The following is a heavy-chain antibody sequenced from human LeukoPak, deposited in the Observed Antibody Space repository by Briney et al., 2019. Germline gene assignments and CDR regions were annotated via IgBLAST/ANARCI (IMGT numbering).Heavy chain of an antibody. D-gene: IGHD6-13*01. V-gene: IGHV4-39*07. CDR2: IYYSGST. CDR1: GGSISSSSYY. Sequence: SETLSLTCTVSGGSISSSSYYWGWIRQPPGKGLEWIGSIYYSGSTYYNPSLKSRVTISVDTSKNQFSLKLSSVTAADTAVYYCARGKQQLTDYWGQGTLVTVSS. J-gene: IGHJ4*02. CDR3: ARGKQQLTDY.